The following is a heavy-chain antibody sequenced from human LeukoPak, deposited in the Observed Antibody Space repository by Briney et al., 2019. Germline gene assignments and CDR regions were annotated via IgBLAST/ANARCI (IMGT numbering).Heavy chain of an antibody. D-gene: IGHD3-3*01. CDR1: GYTFTGYY. V-gene: IGHV1-2*02. J-gene: IGHJ5*02. CDR2: IKPNSGGT. Sequence: GASVKVSCKASGYTFTGYYMHWVRQAPGQGLEWMGWIKPNSGGTNYAQKFQGRVTMTRDTSISTAYMELSRLRSDDTAVYYCARDGYDFWSGYYTTVWFDPWGQGTLVTVSS. CDR3: ARDGYDFWSGYYTTVWFDP.